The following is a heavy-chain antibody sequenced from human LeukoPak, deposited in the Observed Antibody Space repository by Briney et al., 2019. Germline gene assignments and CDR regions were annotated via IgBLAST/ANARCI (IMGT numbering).Heavy chain of an antibody. V-gene: IGHV4-34*01. CDR1: GGSFSGYY. CDR2: INHSGST. CDR3: ASESYLPPEYCSGGSCYPYGMDV. Sequence: SETLSLTCAVYGGSFSGYYWSWIRQPPGKGLEWIGEINHSGSTNYNPSLKSRVTISVDTSKNQFSLKLSPVTAAAAAVYYCASESYLPPEYCSGGSCYPYGMDVWGQGTTVTVSS. D-gene: IGHD2-15*01. J-gene: IGHJ6*02.